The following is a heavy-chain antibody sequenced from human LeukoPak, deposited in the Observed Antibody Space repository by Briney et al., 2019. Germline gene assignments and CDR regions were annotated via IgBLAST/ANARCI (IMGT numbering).Heavy chain of an antibody. V-gene: IGHV3-11*01. CDR1: GFTFTDYY. J-gene: IGHJ4*02. D-gene: IGHD3-9*01. CDR2: ISSSGKTI. CDR3: ARVLRFDLDY. Sequence: GGSLRLSCAAAGFTFTDYYMSWLRQAPGKGLECVSYISSSGKTIYYADSVEGRFTISRDNAKNSVYLQMNSLRVEDAAVYYCARVLRFDLDYWGQGTLVTVSS.